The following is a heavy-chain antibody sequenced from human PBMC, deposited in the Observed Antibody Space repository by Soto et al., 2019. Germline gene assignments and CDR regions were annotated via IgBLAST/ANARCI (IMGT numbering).Heavy chain of an antibody. V-gene: IGHV1-3*01. CDR3: ARDEESMITFGGPFPFDP. Sequence: ASVKVSCKASGYTFTSYAMHWVRQAPGQRLEWMGWINAGNGNTKYSQKFQGRVTITRDTSASTAYMELSSLRSEDTAVYYCARDEESMITFGGPFPFDPWGQGTLVTVSS. CDR1: GYTFTSYA. CDR2: INAGNGNT. D-gene: IGHD3-16*01. J-gene: IGHJ5*02.